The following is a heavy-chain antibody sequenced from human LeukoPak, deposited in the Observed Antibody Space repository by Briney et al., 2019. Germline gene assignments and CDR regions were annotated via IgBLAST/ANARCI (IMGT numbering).Heavy chain of an antibody. Sequence: QPGGSLRLSCAASGFTFSSYDMPWVRHATGKGVERVSAIGTEGDTYYLGAVKGRFTSSREKATNSLYLQMNSLRAGDTAVYYCARGAVDTAMADYYYYYMDVWGKGATVTVSS. CDR2: IGTEGDT. J-gene: IGHJ6*03. CDR1: GFTFSSYD. V-gene: IGHV3-13*01. D-gene: IGHD5-18*01. CDR3: ARGAVDTAMADYYYYYMDV.